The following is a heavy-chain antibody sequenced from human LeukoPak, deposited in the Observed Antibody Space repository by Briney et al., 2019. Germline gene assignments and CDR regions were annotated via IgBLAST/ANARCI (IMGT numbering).Heavy chain of an antibody. J-gene: IGHJ6*02. Sequence: PGGSLRLSCAASGFTFSSYSMNSVRQAPGKGLEWVSSISSSSSYIYYADSVKGRFTISRDNAKNSLYLQMNSLRAEDTAVYYCARPFVGAPGAYGMDVWGQGTTVTVSS. CDR3: ARPFVGAPGAYGMDV. CDR2: ISSSSSYI. CDR1: GFTFSSYS. D-gene: IGHD3-16*01. V-gene: IGHV3-21*01.